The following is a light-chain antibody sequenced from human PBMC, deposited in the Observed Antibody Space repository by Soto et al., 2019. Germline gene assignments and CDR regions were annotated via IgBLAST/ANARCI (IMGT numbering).Light chain of an antibody. J-gene: IGKJ1*01. CDR2: DDS. CDR3: QQYDKYST. Sequence: TQMTQSPSTLSASVGDTVTITCRASQSISVSLAWYQQKPGKAPNLLIYDDSTLQEGVPSRFGGSGSGTEFTLTVTSLQPEDFATYFCQQYDKYSTFGQWTKV. V-gene: IGKV1-5*01. CDR1: QSISVS.